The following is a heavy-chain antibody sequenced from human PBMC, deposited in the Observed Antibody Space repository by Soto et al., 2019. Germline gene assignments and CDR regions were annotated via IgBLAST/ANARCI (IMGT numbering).Heavy chain of an antibody. CDR3: AKVELRRYYYDSSGPGLGY. CDR2: ISGSGGST. J-gene: IGHJ4*02. V-gene: IGHV3-23*01. CDR1: GFTFSSYA. Sequence: PGGSLRLSCAASGFTFSSYAMSWVRQAPGKGLEWVSAISGSGGSTYYADSVKGRFTISRDNSKNTLYLQMNSLRAEDTAVYYCAKVELRRYYYDSSGPGLGYWGQGTLVTVS. D-gene: IGHD3-22*01.